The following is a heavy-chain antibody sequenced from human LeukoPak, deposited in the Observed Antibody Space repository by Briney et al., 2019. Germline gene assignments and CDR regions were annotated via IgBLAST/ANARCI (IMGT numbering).Heavy chain of an antibody. D-gene: IGHD5-24*01. J-gene: IGHJ4*02. CDR3: ARDGYNSDFDY. V-gene: IGHV1-46*01. CDR2: INPSGGST. Sequence: ASVKVSCKASGYTFTSYYMHWVRQAPGQGLEWMGIINPSGGSTSYTQKFQGRVTMTRDMSTSTVYMELSSLRSEDTAVYYCARDGYNSDFDYWGQGTLVTVSS. CDR1: GYTFTSYY.